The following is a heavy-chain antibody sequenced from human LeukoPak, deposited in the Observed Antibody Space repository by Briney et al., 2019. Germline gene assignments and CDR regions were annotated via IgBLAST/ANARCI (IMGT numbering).Heavy chain of an antibody. CDR3: ARYGSGSYYNDYYGMDV. J-gene: IGHJ6*02. CDR2: INPSGGST. D-gene: IGHD3-10*01. CDR1: GYTFTSYY. Sequence: GASVKVSCKASGYTFTSYYMHWVRQAPGQGLEWMGIINPSGGSTSYAQKFQGRVTMTRDTSTSTVYMELSSLRSEDTAVYYCARYGSGSYYNDYYGMDVWGQGTTVTVSS. V-gene: IGHV1-46*01.